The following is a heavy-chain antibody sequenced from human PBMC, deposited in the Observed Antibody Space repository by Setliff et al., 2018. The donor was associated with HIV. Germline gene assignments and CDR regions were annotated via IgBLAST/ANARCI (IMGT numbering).Heavy chain of an antibody. CDR1: GYSFTSNW. J-gene: IGHJ4*02. D-gene: IGHD3-10*01. V-gene: IGHV5-51*01. Sequence: GESLKISCKGSGYSFTSNWIGWVRQMPGKGLEWMGIIHPVDSDTRYSPSFQGQVTISADKSISTAADTAVYYCARWREMEGDYFDYWGQGTLVTVSS. CDR2: IHPVDSDT. CDR3: YFDY.